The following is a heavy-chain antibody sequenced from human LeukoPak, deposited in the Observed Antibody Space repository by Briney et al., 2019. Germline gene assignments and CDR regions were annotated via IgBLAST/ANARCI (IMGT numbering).Heavy chain of an antibody. CDR1: GFTFTSYA. D-gene: IGHD2-2*02. J-gene: IGHJ6*02. Sequence: PGESLRLSCAVSGFTFTSYAMHWIRQAPGKGLDWVAVISYDGSNKDYADSVKGRFTISRDNSKNTLYLQMNSLRAEDTAVCYCARGLYCSSTSCYNYYYGFDVWGQGTTVTVSS. CDR2: ISYDGSNK. V-gene: IGHV3-30-3*01. CDR3: ARGLYCSSTSCYNYYYGFDV.